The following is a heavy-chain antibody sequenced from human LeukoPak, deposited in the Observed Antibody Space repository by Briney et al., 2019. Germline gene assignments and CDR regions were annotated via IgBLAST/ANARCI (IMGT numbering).Heavy chain of an antibody. V-gene: IGHV5-51*01. Sequence: GESLKISCKGSGYSFTTYWIGWVRQMPGKGLEWMGIIFPGDSETIYSPSFQGQVSISADKSISTAYLQWSSLKASDTAMYYCARTTMVRGVIYYFDYWGQGTLVTVSS. D-gene: IGHD3-10*01. J-gene: IGHJ4*02. CDR2: IFPGDSET. CDR1: GYSFTTYW. CDR3: ARTTMVRGVIYYFDY.